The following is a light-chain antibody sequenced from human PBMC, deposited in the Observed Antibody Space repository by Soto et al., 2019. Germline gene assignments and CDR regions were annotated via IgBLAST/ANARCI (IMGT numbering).Light chain of an antibody. J-gene: IGKJ2*01. Sequence: EIVLTQSPGTLSLSPGERATLSCRASQSVSSSYLAWYQQKPDLAPRLLIYSASTRATGIPDRFSGSGSGTDFTLTISRLEPEDFAVYYCQLYDNSLYTFGQGTKLEIK. CDR2: SAS. V-gene: IGKV3-20*01. CDR1: QSVSSSY. CDR3: QLYDNSLYT.